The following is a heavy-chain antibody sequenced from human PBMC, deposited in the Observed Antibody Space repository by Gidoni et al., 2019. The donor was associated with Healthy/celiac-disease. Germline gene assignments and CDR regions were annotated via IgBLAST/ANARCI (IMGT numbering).Heavy chain of an antibody. V-gene: IGHV4-30-4*01. Sequence: QVQLQDSGPGLVKPSQTLSLTCTVSGGSISSGDYYWSWIRQPPGKGLEWIGYIYYSGSTYYNPSLKSRVTISVDTSKNQFSLKLSSVTAADTAVYYCASSRMCGGDCYYFDYWGQGTLVTVSS. D-gene: IGHD2-21*02. CDR3: ASSRMCGGDCYYFDY. CDR2: IYYSGST. CDR1: GGSISSGDYY. J-gene: IGHJ4*02.